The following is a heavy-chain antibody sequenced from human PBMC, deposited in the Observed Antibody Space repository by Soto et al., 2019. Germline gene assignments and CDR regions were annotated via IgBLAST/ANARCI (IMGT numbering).Heavy chain of an antibody. D-gene: IGHD3-3*01. J-gene: IGHJ4*02. V-gene: IGHV1-18*01. CDR1: GYTFTSYG. Sequence: QFQLVRSGAEVKKPGASVKVSCQASGYTFTSYGISGLRQAPGQGLEWMGWISAYNGNTTYAQKLRGRVTMTTDTPTSTADMELRRLRFDDTAVYYCARDQSGYGDYWGQGTLVTVSS. CDR3: ARDQSGYGDY. CDR2: ISAYNGNT.